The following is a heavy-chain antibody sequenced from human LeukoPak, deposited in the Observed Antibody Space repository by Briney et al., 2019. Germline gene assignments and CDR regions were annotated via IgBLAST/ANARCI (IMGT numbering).Heavy chain of an antibody. CDR1: GFTFTGYA. V-gene: IGHV3-23*01. Sequence: GGSLRLSCAASGFTFTGYAMSWLRQAPGKGLEFVSAIIGDAANTFYADSVKGRFTVSRDNSQNILYLQLSNLRAEDTAVYYCAKRDYYDSSGFSPLFQHWGPGTLVTVSS. CDR3: AKRDYYDSSGFSPLFQH. D-gene: IGHD3-22*01. CDR2: IIGDAANT. J-gene: IGHJ1*01.